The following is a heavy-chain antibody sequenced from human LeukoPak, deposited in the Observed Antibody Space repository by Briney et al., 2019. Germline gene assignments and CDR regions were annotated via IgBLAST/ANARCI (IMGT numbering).Heavy chain of an antibody. CDR2: INPSGGST. Sequence: ASVKVSCKASGYTFTSYYMHWVRQAPGQGLEWMGIINPSGGSTSYAQKFQGRVTMTRDTSISTAYVELSTMRSVDTAVYFCARGHYDSSGPRDGFIAYYFDYWGQGTLVTVSS. CDR3: ARGHYDSSGPRDGFIAYYFDY. D-gene: IGHD3-22*01. V-gene: IGHV1-46*01. CDR1: GYTFTSYY. J-gene: IGHJ4*02.